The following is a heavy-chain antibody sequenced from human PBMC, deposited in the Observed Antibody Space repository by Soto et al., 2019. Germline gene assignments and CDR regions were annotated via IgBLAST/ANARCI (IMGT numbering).Heavy chain of an antibody. V-gene: IGHV1-18*01. CDR2: ISTDTGET. Sequence: QVRLMQSGSDVKRPGASVKVSCKASGYTFTNVGMNWVRQAPGQGLEWIGWISTDTGETNYAQKFQGRVTITTDTSTSTAYMDMRNLISNDTAVYYCARGGDGFDVFDFWGQGTLVIVPS. D-gene: IGHD3-10*01. CDR3: ARGGDGFDVFDF. J-gene: IGHJ4*02. CDR1: GYTFTNVG.